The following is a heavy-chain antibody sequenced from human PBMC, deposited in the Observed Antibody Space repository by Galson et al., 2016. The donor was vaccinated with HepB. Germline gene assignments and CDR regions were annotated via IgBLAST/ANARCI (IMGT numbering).Heavy chain of an antibody. J-gene: IGHJ6*02. Sequence: PGKGLEWVSRISGDGSYTTYADSVRGRFTISRDNAKNTLFLEISSLRVEDTGVYYCVRVRLSGRPLYYYYGMDVWGQGTMVTVS. D-gene: IGHD3-10*01. CDR2: ISGDGSYT. V-gene: IGHV3-74*01. CDR3: VRVRLSGRPLYYYYGMDV.